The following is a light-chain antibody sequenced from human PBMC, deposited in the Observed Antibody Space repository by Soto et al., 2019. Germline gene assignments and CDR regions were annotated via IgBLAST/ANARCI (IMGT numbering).Light chain of an antibody. V-gene: IGKV3-20*01. J-gene: IGKJ5*01. CDR3: QQYGSSPRDT. CDR2: GAF. Sequence: EIVLTQSPGTLSLSPGERATLSCRASQSVSSSYLAWYQQKPGQAPRLRIYGAFSRATGIPDRFSGSGSGTDFTLTISRLEPEDFAVYYCQQYGSSPRDTFGQGTRLEIK. CDR1: QSVSSSY.